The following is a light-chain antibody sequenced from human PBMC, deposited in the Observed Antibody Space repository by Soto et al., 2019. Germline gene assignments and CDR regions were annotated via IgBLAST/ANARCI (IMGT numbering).Light chain of an antibody. CDR1: QSVSSSY. V-gene: IGKV3-20*01. J-gene: IGKJ1*01. Sequence: EIVLTQSPGTLSLSPGERATLSCRASQSVSSSYLARYQQKPGQAPRLLIYGAFSRATGIPGRFSGSGSGTDFTLTISRLEPEDLAEYYCQQYGSWPRTFDRGTKVVVK. CDR3: QQYGSWPRT. CDR2: GAF.